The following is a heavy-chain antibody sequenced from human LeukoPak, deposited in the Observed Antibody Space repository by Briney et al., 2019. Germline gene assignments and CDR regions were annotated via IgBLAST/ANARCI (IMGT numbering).Heavy chain of an antibody. Sequence: SETLSLTCTVSGGSISSSSYYWGWIRQPPGKGLEWIGTIYYSGSTNYNPSLKSRVTISVDTSKNQFSLKLSSVTAADTAVYYCARAGPCVWGSYRYGSFDYWGQGTLVTVSS. CDR3: ARAGPCVWGSYRYGSFDY. CDR2: IYYSGST. D-gene: IGHD3-16*02. J-gene: IGHJ4*02. CDR1: GGSISSSSYY. V-gene: IGHV4-39*07.